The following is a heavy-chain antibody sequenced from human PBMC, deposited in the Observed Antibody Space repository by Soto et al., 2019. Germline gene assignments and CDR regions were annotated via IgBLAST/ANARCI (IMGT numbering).Heavy chain of an antibody. V-gene: IGHV4-59*01. CDR3: ARDLSWGEGSFDL. J-gene: IGHJ2*01. D-gene: IGHD3-16*01. Sequence: SSETLSLTCTVSRGSIINYFWSWIRQPPGKGLEWIGYFYSSGTTKYNPSLKSRVTMSVDTSKNQFFLNLISVTAADTAVYYCARDLSWGEGSFDLWGRGTLVTVSS. CDR2: FYSSGTT. CDR1: RGSIINYF.